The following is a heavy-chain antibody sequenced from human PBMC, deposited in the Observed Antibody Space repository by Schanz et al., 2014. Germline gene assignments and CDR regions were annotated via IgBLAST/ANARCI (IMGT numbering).Heavy chain of an antibody. CDR3: ATLDYADSVS. D-gene: IGHD4-17*01. CDR1: GGTFSTYP. V-gene: IGHV1-69*02. J-gene: IGHJ5*02. CDR2: IIPIHGIV. Sequence: QVLQVQSGSELKKPGSSMKVSCKASGGTFSTYPINWLRQAPGQGLEWMGRIIPIHGIVNYAQRFQDRVRITADKSTSTAYMELSSLNSDDTAVYYCATLDYADSVSWGQGTLVTVSS.